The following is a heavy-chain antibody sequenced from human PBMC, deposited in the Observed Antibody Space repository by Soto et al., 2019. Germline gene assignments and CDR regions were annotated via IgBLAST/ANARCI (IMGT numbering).Heavy chain of an antibody. CDR2: IYHSGST. CDR1: GGSISSSY. Sequence: QGQLQESGPGLVKPSETLSLTCTVSGGSISSSYWSWIRQPPGKVLEWTGYIYHSGSTNYNPSLKSRVTISVDTSKNQFSLKLSSVTAADTAVYYCARLGSIAADDFDYWGQGTLVTVSS. D-gene: IGHD6-25*01. J-gene: IGHJ4*02. CDR3: ARLGSIAADDFDY. V-gene: IGHV4-59*08.